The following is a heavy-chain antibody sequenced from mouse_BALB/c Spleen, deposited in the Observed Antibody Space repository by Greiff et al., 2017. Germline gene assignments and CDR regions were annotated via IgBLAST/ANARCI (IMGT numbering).Heavy chain of an antibody. CDR1: GFTFNTNA. CDR2: IRSKSNNYAT. V-gene: IGHV10S3*01. Sequence: EVQLVETGGGLVQPKGSLKLSCAASGFTFNTNAMNWVRQAPGKGLEWVARIRSKSNNYATYYADSVKDRFTISRDDSQSMLYLQMNNLKTEDTAMYYCVREEDAGNFDYWAKAPLSQSPQ. CDR3: VREEDAGNFDY. J-gene: IGHJ2*01.